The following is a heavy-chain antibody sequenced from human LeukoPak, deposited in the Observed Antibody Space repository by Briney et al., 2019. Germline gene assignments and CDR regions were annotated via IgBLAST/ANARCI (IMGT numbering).Heavy chain of an antibody. CDR2: IYYSGST. V-gene: IGHV4-59*01. D-gene: IGHD3-16*01. CDR1: GVSISSYY. Sequence: PSETLSLTCTVSGVSISSYYWSWIRQSPGKGLEWIGYIYYSGSTNYNPSLKSRVTISVDTSKNQFSLKLSSVTAADTAVYYCARDGGGDAFDIWGQGTMVTVSS. CDR3: ARDGGGDAFDI. J-gene: IGHJ3*02.